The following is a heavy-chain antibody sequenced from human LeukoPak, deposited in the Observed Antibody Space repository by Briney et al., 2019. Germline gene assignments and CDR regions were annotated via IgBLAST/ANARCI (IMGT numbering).Heavy chain of an antibody. Sequence: GGSLRLSCAASGFTFISYSMIWVRQAPGKGLEWVSSISTSSSYIYYADSLKGRFTISRDNAKNSLYLQMNSLRAEDTALYYCAREGILGATTYFDFWGQGTLVTVSS. CDR1: GFTFISYS. CDR2: ISTSSSYI. D-gene: IGHD1-26*01. CDR3: AREGILGATTYFDF. V-gene: IGHV3-21*01. J-gene: IGHJ4*02.